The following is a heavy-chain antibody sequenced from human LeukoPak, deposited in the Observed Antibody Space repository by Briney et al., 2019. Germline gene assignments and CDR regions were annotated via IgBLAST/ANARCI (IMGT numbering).Heavy chain of an antibody. CDR2: INHSGST. Sequence: NASQTLSLTCTVSGGSISSGDYYWSWIRQPPGKGLEWIGEINHSGSTNYNPSLKRRVTISVDTSKNQFSLKLSSVTAADTAVYYCARMPEANLFDYWGQGTLVTVSS. J-gene: IGHJ4*02. V-gene: IGHV4-30-4*01. D-gene: IGHD4/OR15-4a*01. CDR3: ARMPEANLFDY. CDR1: GGSISSGDYY.